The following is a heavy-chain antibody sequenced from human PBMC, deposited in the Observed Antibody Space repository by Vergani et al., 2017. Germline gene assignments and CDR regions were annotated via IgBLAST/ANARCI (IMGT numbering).Heavy chain of an antibody. D-gene: IGHD2-2*01. CDR3: ARDEGYCSSTSCSLVYFDL. Sequence: QVQLVQSGAEVKKPGSSVKVSCKASGGTFSSYTISWVRQAPGQGLEWMGRIIPILGIDNYAKKYQGRVTITADKSTSTAYMELSSLRSEDTAVYYCARDEGYCSSTSCSLVYFDLWGRGTLVTVSS. CDR2: IIPILGID. V-gene: IGHV1-69*08. J-gene: IGHJ2*01. CDR1: GGTFSSYT.